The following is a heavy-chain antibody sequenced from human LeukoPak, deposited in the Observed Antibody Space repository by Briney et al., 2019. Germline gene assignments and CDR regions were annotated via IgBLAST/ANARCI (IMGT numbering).Heavy chain of an antibody. CDR1: GFTFSSYA. J-gene: IGHJ4*02. Sequence: GGSLRLSCAASGFTFSSYAMSWVRQAPGKGLEWVSAISGSGGSTYYADSVKGRFIISRDNAKTSVFLQMNSLRAEDTAIYYCAKADDFVWGSFRSPPDNWGQGTLVVVSS. CDR2: ISGSGGST. CDR3: AKADDFVWGSFRSPPDN. V-gene: IGHV3-23*01. D-gene: IGHD3-16*02.